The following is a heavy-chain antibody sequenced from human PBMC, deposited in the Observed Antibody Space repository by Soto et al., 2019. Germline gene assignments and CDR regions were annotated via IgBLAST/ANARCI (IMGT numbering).Heavy chain of an antibody. CDR2: ISSSGSTI. CDR3: ARDPIAAAGKYYYYGMDV. J-gene: IGHJ6*02. Sequence: GSLRLSCAASGFTFSDYYMSWIRQAPGKGLEWVSYISSSGSTIYYADSVKGRFTISRDNAKNSLYLQMNSLRAEDTAVYYCARDPIAAAGKYYYYGMDVWGQGTTVTVSS. CDR1: GFTFSDYY. D-gene: IGHD6-13*01. V-gene: IGHV3-11*01.